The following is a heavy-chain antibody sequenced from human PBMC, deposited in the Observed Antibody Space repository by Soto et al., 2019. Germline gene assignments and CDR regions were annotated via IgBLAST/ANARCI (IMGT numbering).Heavy chain of an antibody. CDR3: ARPRTVTEVGYYYYQGMDV. Sequence: GESLKISCRGSGYSFTNYWIGWVRQLPGRGLEWMGLIYPGDSETRYSPSFQGQVTISADRSISTAYLQWSSLKSSDTAMYYCARPRTVTEVGYYYYQGMDVWGQGTTVTVSS. CDR1: GYSFTNYW. D-gene: IGHD4-4*01. J-gene: IGHJ6*02. CDR2: IYPGDSET. V-gene: IGHV5-51*01.